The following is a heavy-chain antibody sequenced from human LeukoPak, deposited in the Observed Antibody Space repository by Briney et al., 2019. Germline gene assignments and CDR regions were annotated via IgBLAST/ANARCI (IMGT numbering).Heavy chain of an antibody. CDR3: ARGGYSSSWYRGTRSDDAFDI. CDR2: ISSRSSTI. CDR1: GFTFSDYY. D-gene: IGHD6-13*01. J-gene: IGHJ3*02. Sequence: GGSLRLSCAASGFTFSDYYMSRIRQAPGKGLEGVSYISSRSSTIYHADSMKGRFTISRDNATNSLYLKMNSQRAEDTAVYYCARGGYSSSWYRGTRSDDAFDIWGQGTMVTVSS. V-gene: IGHV3-11*01.